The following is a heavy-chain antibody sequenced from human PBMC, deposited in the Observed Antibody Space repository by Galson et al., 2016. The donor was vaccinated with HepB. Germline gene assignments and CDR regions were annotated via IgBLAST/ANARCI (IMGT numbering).Heavy chain of an antibody. V-gene: IGHV1-69*13. J-gene: IGHJ6*02. D-gene: IGHD2-2*02. CDR2: VIPMFGTP. Sequence: SVKVSCKASGGTFSSFGISWVRQAPGQGLEWVGGVIPMFGTPNYEQKFQGRVTITADERTSTAYLELSSLRSEDTALYYGARDGCTDGICYTKKNFNYSYGLDVWGQGTTVTVS. CDR1: GGTFSSFG. CDR3: ARDGCTDGICYTKKNFNYSYGLDV.